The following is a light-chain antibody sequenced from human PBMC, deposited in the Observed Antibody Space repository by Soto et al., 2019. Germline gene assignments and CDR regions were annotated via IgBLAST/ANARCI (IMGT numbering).Light chain of an antibody. J-gene: IGLJ2*01. Sequence: QSALTQPASVSGSPGQSITISCTGTSSDVGSYNLVSWYQQHPGKAPKLMIYEVSKRPSGVSNRFSGSKSGNTASLTISGLQAEDEADYYRCSYAGRRGVVFGGGTKLTVL. CDR1: SSDVGSYNL. CDR3: CSYAGRRGVV. V-gene: IGLV2-23*02. CDR2: EVS.